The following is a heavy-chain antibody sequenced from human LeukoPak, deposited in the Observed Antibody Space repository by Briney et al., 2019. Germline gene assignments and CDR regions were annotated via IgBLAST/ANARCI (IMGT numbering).Heavy chain of an antibody. J-gene: IGHJ4*02. CDR3: ARASSVTTIFDS. CDR2: FYSGGNT. V-gene: IGHV3-66*01. Sequence: GGSLRLSCAASGFTVSSNYMSWVRQAPGKGLEWVSAFYSGGNTYYADSVKGRFTISRDNSKNTPYLQMNSLRAEDTAVYYCARASSVTTIFDSWGQGTLVTVSS. CDR1: GFTVSSNY. D-gene: IGHD5-12*01.